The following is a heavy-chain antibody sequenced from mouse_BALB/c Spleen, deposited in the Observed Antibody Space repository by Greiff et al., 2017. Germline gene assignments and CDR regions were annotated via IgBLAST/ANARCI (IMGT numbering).Heavy chain of an antibody. D-gene: IGHD2-1*01. V-gene: IGHV1S81*02. J-gene: IGHJ4*01. CDR3: VRGSYYGNYGDAMDY. Sequence: QVQLQQPGAELVKPGASVKLSCKASGYTFTSYWMHWVKQRPGQGLEWIGEINPSNGRTNYNEKFKSKATLTVDKSSSTAYMQLSSLTSEDSAVYYWVRGSYYGNYGDAMDYWGQGTSVTVSS. CDR2: INPSNGRT. CDR1: GYTFTSYW.